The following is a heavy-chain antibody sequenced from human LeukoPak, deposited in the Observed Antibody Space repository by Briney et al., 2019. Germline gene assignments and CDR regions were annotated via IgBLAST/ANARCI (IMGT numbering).Heavy chain of an antibody. CDR2: ISGSGGST. Sequence: GGSLRLSCAASGFTFSSYAVSWVRQAPGKGLEWVSAISGSGGSTYYADSVKGRFTISRDNSKNTLYLQMNSLRAEDTAVYYCAKVEDYDILTGYYPSLSLDYWGQGTLVTVSS. J-gene: IGHJ4*02. D-gene: IGHD3-9*01. CDR1: GFTFSSYA. V-gene: IGHV3-23*01. CDR3: AKVEDYDILTGYYPSLSLDY.